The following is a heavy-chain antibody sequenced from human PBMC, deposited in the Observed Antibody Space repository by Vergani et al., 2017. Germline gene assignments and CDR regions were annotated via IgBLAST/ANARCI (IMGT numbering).Heavy chain of an antibody. J-gene: IGHJ4*02. Sequence: QVQLQESGPGLVKPSQTLSLTCSVSGASVNSYYWSWIRQPPGKGLEWMGYVSFRGDTLYDPSVKGRMTISLNTSSNQFSLYLTSVTAADTAVYYCARSRICYGARSPDYWGQGTLVTGSS. V-gene: IGHV4-59*02. CDR2: VSFRGDT. CDR3: ARSRICYGARSPDY. D-gene: IGHD4/OR15-4a*01. CDR1: GASVNSYY.